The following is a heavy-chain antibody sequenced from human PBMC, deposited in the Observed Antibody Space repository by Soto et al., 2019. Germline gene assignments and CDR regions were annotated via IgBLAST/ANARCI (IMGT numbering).Heavy chain of an antibody. V-gene: IGHV5-51*01. Sequence: EVQLVQTGAEVKKPGESLKISCKGSGYSFTSYWIAWVRQMPGKGLEWIGIIYPGDSDTRYSPSFQGQVTISADKSISTAYLQWSSLKASDTAMYYCARLPDAGPHPTDAFDIWGQGTMVTVSS. CDR3: ARLPDAGPHPTDAFDI. CDR2: IYPGDSDT. CDR1: GYSFTSYW. J-gene: IGHJ3*02.